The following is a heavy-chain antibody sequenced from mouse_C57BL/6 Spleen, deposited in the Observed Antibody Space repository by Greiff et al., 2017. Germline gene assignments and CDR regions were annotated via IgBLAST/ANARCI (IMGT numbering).Heavy chain of an antibody. J-gene: IGHJ4*01. CDR2: ISYDGSN. D-gene: IGHD2-5*01. CDR1: GYSITSGYY. Sequence: EVQLQESGPGLVKPSQSLSLTCSVTGYSITSGYYWNWIRQFPGNKLEWMGYISYDGSNNYNPSLKNRISITRDTSKNQFFLKLNSVTTEDTATYYCASYSNFYYYAMDYWGQGTSVTVSS. CDR3: ASYSNFYYYAMDY. V-gene: IGHV3-6*01.